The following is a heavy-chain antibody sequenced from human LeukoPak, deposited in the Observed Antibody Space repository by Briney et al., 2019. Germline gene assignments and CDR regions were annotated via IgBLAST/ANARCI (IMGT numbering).Heavy chain of an antibody. D-gene: IGHD2-2*01. J-gene: IGHJ6*02. V-gene: IGHV1-58*02. CDR2: IVVGSGNT. Sequence: SVKVSCKASGFTFTSSAMQWVRQARGQGLEWIGWIVVGSGNTNYAQKFQERVTITRDMSTSTAYMELSSLRSEDTAVYYCAARTSAHYYYGMDAWGQGTTVTVSS. CDR3: AARTSAHYYYGMDA. CDR1: GFTFTSSA.